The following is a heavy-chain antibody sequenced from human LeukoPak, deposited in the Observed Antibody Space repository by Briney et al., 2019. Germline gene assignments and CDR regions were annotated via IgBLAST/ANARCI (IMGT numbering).Heavy chain of an antibody. CDR1: GGSISSYY. Sequence: SGTLSLTCAVSGGSISSYYWSWIRQPPGKGLEWIGYIYYSGSTNYNPSLKSRVTISVDTSKNQFSLKLSSVTAADTAVYYCARGMIVGPNWFDPWGQGTLVTVSS. D-gene: IGHD3-22*01. V-gene: IGHV4-59*01. CDR3: ARGMIVGPNWFDP. CDR2: IYYSGST. J-gene: IGHJ5*02.